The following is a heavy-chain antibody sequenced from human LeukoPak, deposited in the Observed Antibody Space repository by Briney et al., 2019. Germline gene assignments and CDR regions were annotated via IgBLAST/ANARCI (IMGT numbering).Heavy chain of an antibody. CDR3: ARLNFWSNSYAAPFDS. D-gene: IGHD3-16*01. J-gene: IGHJ4*02. V-gene: IGHV3-7*01. CDR1: KFFFHGYW. CDR2: IKQDGSEG. Sequence: PGGSLRLSCAASKFFFHGYWMSWVRQAPGKGLEWVANIKQDGSEGYYMDSVKSRFTISRDNAKNLLFLQMNSLRPDDTAVYYCARLNFWSNSYAAPFDSWGQGSLVTVSS.